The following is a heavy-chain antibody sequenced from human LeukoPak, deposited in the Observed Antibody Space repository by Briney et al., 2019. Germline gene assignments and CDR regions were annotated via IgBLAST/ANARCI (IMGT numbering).Heavy chain of an antibody. V-gene: IGHV3-15*01. J-gene: IGHJ3*01. D-gene: IGHD3-10*01. CDR3: ATFNRGDAFDF. CDR2: IKSKTDDGTT. Sequence: GGSLRLSCAASGFRFSDVWMTWVRQAPGKGLEWVGHIKSKTDDGTTDYAAPVKGRFTISRDDSKTTPYLQMNSLKTEDTAVYYCATFNRGDAFDFWGQGTMVTVSS. CDR1: GFRFSDVW.